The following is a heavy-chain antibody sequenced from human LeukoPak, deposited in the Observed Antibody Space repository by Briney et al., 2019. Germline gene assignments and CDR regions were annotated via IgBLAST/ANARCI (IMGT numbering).Heavy chain of an antibody. CDR1: GGSISSYY. V-gene: IGHV4-59*01. CDR2: ISYSGTT. D-gene: IGHD3-10*01. J-gene: IGHJ5*02. Sequence: SQTLSLTCIVAGGSISSYYWVWIRQPPGKGLEWIGHISYSGTTNYNPSLQSRVTISVDTSKKQSSLKLNSVTAADKAVYYCARAYHTGIYGWFDPWGQGTLVTVSS. CDR3: ARAYHTGIYGWFDP.